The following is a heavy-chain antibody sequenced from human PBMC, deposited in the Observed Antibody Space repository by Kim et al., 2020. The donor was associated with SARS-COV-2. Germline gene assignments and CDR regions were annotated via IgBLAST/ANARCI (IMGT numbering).Heavy chain of an antibody. V-gene: IGHV3-48*03. D-gene: IGHD6-19*01. CDR3: AREDSSGWSRVDY. Sequence: GGSLRLSCAASGFTFSSYEMNWVRQAPGKGLEWVSYISSSGSTIYYADSVKGRFTISRDNAKNSLYLQMNSLRAEDRAAYYCAREDSSGWSRVDYWGQGTLVPVSS. CDR1: GFTFSSYE. CDR2: ISSSGSTI. J-gene: IGHJ4*02.